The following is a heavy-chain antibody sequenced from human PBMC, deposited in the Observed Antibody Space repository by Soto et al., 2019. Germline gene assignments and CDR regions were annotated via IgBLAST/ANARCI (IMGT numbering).Heavy chain of an antibody. CDR1: GFTFSTYG. V-gene: IGHV3-33*01. CDR2: IWYDGSNK. Sequence: QVQLVESGGGVVQPGKSLRLSCAASGFTFSTYGMHWVRQAPGKGLEWVAVIWYDGSNKYHGDSLKGRFTISRDNSKNPLYLQINTLSAEDSAVYYCGSCGVLGYSAVVVSWGQGTLVTVCS. CDR3: GSCGVLGYSAVVVS. J-gene: IGHJ4*02. D-gene: IGHD2-21*01.